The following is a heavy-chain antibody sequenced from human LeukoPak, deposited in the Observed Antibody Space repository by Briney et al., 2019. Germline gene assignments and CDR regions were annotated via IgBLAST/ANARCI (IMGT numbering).Heavy chain of an antibody. D-gene: IGHD1-26*01. CDR3: ARAEWDLIYRH. V-gene: IGHV3-30*14. J-gene: IGHJ1*01. Sequence: GVSLRLSCATSGFTFSRYAMHWVRQAPGKGLEWVALISYDANIGSNKYYADSVKGRFTVSRDHPQNTLYFQMNSLRAEDTAVYYCARAEWDLIYRHWGQGTLVTVSS. CDR1: GFTFSRYA. CDR2: ISYDANIGSNK.